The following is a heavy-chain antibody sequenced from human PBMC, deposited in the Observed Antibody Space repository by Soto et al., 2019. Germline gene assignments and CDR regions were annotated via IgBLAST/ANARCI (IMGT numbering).Heavy chain of an antibody. CDR3: ARVGAEPWDYYYYMDV. CDR2: ISSSSSTI. Sequence: GESLKISCAASGFTFSSYSMNWVRQAPGKGLEWVSYISSSSSTIYYADSVKGRFTISRDNAKNSLYLQMNSLRAEDTAVYYCARVGAEPWDYYYYMDVWGKGTTVTVSS. D-gene: IGHD1-1*01. CDR1: GFTFSSYS. V-gene: IGHV3-48*01. J-gene: IGHJ6*03.